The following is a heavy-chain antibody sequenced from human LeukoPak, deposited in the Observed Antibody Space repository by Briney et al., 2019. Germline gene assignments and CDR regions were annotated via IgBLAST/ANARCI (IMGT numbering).Heavy chain of an antibody. CDR1: GGSISSGGYY. V-gene: IGHV4-31*03. J-gene: IGHJ4*02. CDR2: IYYSGST. D-gene: IGHD2-8*02. CDR3: ARASGARFDY. Sequence: SETLSLTCTVSGGSISSGGYYWSWIRQHPGKGLEWIGYIYYSGSTYYNPSLKSRVTISVDTSKNQFSLKLSSVTAAVTAVYSCARASGARFDYWGQGTLVTVSS.